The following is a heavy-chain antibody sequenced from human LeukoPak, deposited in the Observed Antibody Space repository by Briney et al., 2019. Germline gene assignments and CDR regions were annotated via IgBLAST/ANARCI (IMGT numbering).Heavy chain of an antibody. D-gene: IGHD2-15*01. CDR1: GGSISSGGYY. CDR3: AKDGSCSGGSCSRGPYYFDY. CDR2: IYHSGST. V-gene: IGHV4-61*08. J-gene: IGHJ4*02. Sequence: SETLSLTCTVSGGSISSGGYYWSWIRQPPGKGLEWIGYIYHSGSTNYNPSLKSRVTISVDTSKNQFSLKLSSVTAADTAVYYCAKDGSCSGGSCSRGPYYFDYWGQGTLVTVSS.